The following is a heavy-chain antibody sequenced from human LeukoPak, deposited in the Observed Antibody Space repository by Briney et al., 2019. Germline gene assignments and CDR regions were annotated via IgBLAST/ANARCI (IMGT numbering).Heavy chain of an antibody. D-gene: IGHD5-18*01. J-gene: IGHJ4*02. V-gene: IGHV3-53*01. CDR1: GFTVSSNY. Sequence: GGSLRLSCAASGFTVSSNYMSWVRQAPGKGLEWVSVIYSGGSTYYADSVKGRFTISRDNSKNTLYLQMNSLRAEDTAVYYCARLRGYSYGTPYWGQGTLVTVSS. CDR2: IYSGGST. CDR3: ARLRGYSYGTPY.